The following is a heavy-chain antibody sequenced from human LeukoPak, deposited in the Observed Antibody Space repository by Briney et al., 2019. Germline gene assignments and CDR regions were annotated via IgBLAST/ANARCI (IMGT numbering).Heavy chain of an antibody. Sequence: GGSLRLSCAASGFTFSNAWMSWVRQTPGKGLIWVSRICPGGTITNYADSVKGRFTISRDDAKNMMFLQMNSLRADDTAVYYCVRDFRSADYWGQGILVTVSS. CDR2: ICPGGTIT. CDR1: GFTFSNAW. CDR3: VRDFRSADY. J-gene: IGHJ4*02. V-gene: IGHV3-74*01.